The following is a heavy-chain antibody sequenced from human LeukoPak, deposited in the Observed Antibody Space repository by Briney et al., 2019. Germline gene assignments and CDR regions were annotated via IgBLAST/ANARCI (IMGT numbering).Heavy chain of an antibody. CDR2: IKEDGSKK. CDR1: GFTFSYYW. J-gene: IGHJ4*02. D-gene: IGHD4-17*01. Sequence: GGSLRLSCAASGFTFSYYWMSWVRQAPGKGLEWVANIKEDGSKKDHLDSVKGRFTISRDNAKNFLYLQMNSLRVEDTALYYCARDGDGRGEDFDYWGQGILVTVSS. CDR3: ARDGDGRGEDFDY. V-gene: IGHV3-7*01.